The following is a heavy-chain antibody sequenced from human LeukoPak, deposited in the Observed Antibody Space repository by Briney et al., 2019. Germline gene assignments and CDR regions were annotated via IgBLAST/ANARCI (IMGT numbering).Heavy chain of an antibody. CDR3: VRDPAILTGLGDAFDL. CDR1: DYSISSGYY. V-gene: IGHV4-38-2*02. D-gene: IGHD3-9*01. CDR2: IFRTGST. J-gene: IGHJ3*01. Sequence: PSETLSLTCTVSDYSISSGYYWGWIRQPPGQGLEWIGSIFRTGSTYYNPSLKSRVTLSVDTSKSQLSLRLTSVTAADAAVYYCVRDPAILTGLGDAFDLWGQGTMVTVSS.